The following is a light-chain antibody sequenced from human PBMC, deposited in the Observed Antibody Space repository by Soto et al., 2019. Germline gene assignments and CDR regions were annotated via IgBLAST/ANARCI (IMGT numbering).Light chain of an antibody. V-gene: IGKV1-39*01. CDR2: AAS. CDR1: QSISTY. CDR3: QQTYSTPPT. Sequence: DIQMTQSPSTLSASVGDRVTITCRASQSISTYVNWYQQKAGLAPKLLIYAASSLQSGVPSRFSGSGSGTDFTLTISSLQPEDFATYYCQQTYSTPPTFGQGTKVDIK. J-gene: IGKJ1*01.